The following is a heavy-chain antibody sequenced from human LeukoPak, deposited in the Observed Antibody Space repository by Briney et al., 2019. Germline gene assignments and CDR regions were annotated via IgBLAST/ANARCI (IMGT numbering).Heavy chain of an antibody. CDR1: GFTFSSYA. Sequence: GGSLRLSCAASGFTFSSYAMHWVRQAPGKGLEWVAVISYDGSNKYYADSVKGRFTISRDNSKNTLYLQMNSLRVEDTAVYYCAKVGDYYDKGGYFWEYYFDYWGQGTLVTVSS. V-gene: IGHV3-30-3*01. CDR2: ISYDGSNK. D-gene: IGHD3-22*01. CDR3: AKVGDYYDKGGYFWEYYFDY. J-gene: IGHJ4*02.